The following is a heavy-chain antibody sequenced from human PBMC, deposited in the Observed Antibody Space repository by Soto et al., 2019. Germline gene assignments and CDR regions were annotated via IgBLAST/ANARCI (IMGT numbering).Heavy chain of an antibody. Sequence: EVQLLESGGDLVQPGGSLRLSCAASGFTFSCYAMSWVRQAPGKGLEWVSVISASGVSTYYADSVKGRFTISRDNSKNTLYLQMNSLRAEDTAVYYCAKVSSSEWAYRDYWGQGTLVTVSS. CDR2: ISASGVST. V-gene: IGHV3-23*01. J-gene: IGHJ4*02. CDR1: GFTFSCYA. CDR3: AKVSSSEWAYRDY. D-gene: IGHD1-26*01.